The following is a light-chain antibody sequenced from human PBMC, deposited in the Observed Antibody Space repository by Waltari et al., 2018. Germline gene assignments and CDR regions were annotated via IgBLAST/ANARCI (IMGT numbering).Light chain of an antibody. CDR2: EAF. CDR3: QQYHSYPWA. J-gene: IGKJ1*01. CDR1: QTIGNF. V-gene: IGKV1-5*01. Sequence: DIQMTQSPSTLSASLGDRVTITCRASQTIGNFLAWYQHKPGEAPKLLIYEAFTLESGVPSKFSGSGSGTEFTLTISDLQPDDFASYYCQQYHSYPWAFGQGTKVEIK.